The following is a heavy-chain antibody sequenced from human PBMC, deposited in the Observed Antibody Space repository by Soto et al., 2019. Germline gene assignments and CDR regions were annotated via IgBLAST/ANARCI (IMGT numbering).Heavy chain of an antibody. D-gene: IGHD6-19*01. CDR3: ARDRDSSGWYGSPTSFDY. CDR2: ISSNGGST. V-gene: IGHV3-64*01. J-gene: IGHJ4*02. CDR1: GCTFSSYA. Sequence: EVQLEESGGGLVQPGGSLRLSCAVSGCTFSSYAMHWVRQAPGKGLEYVSAISSNGGSTYYANSVKGRFTISRDNSKNTLYLQMGSLRAEDMAVYYCARDRDSSGWYGSPTSFDYWGQGTLVTVSS.